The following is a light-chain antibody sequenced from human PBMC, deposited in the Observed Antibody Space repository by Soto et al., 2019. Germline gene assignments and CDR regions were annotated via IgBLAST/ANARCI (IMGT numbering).Light chain of an antibody. CDR3: SSYTSSSTPYD. J-gene: IGLJ1*01. CDR2: EFS. CDR1: SSDVGGYNY. V-gene: IGLV2-14*01. Sequence: QSGLTQPASVSGSPGQSITISCTGTSSDVGGYNYLSWYQQHPCKAPKLMIYEFSNRPSGVSNRFSGSKSGNTASLTISGLQAEDEADYYCSSYTSSSTPYDFGTGTKVTVL.